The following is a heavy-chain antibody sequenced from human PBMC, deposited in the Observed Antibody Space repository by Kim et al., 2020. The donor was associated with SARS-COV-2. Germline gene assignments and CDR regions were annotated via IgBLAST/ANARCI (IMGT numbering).Heavy chain of an antibody. CDR3: AKDQEATDRYYYYGMDV. D-gene: IGHD5-12*01. Sequence: GGSLRLSCAASGFTFSSYGMHWVRQAPGKGLEWVAVIWYDGSNKYYADSVKGRFTISRDNSKNTLYLQMNSLRAEDTAVYYCAKDQEATDRYYYYGMDVWGQGTTVTVSS. CDR1: GFTFSSYG. J-gene: IGHJ6*02. V-gene: IGHV3-33*06. CDR2: IWYDGSNK.